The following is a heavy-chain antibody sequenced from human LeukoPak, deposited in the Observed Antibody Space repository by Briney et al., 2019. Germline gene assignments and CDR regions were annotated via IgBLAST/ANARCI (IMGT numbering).Heavy chain of an antibody. D-gene: IGHD2-2*01. V-gene: IGHV1-18*01. CDR2: ISGNNGNT. Sequence: ASVKVSCKASGYTFSSYGISWVRQAPGQGLEWMGWISGNNGNTNYAQKVQGRVTMTTDTSTSTAYMELRSLRSDDTAVYYCARDCSSTSCLGIYYYYYYGMDVWGQGTTVTVSS. J-gene: IGHJ6*02. CDR3: ARDCSSTSCLGIYYYYYYGMDV. CDR1: GYTFSSYG.